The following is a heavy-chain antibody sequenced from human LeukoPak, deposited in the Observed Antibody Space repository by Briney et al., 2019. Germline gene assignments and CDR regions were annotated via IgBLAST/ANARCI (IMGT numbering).Heavy chain of an antibody. CDR1: GFTFSSYA. J-gene: IGHJ4*02. V-gene: IGHV3-30*01. Sequence: GGSLRLSCAASGFTFSSYAMHWVRQAPGKGLEWVAVISYDGSNKYYADSVKGRFTISRDNSKNTLYLQMNSLRAEDTAVYYCARDRPILWFGELSGGLDYWGQGTLVNVSS. CDR2: ISYDGSNK. CDR3: ARDRPILWFGELSGGLDY. D-gene: IGHD3-10*01.